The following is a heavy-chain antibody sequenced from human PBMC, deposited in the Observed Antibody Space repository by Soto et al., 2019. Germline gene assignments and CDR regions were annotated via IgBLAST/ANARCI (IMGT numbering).Heavy chain of an antibody. J-gene: IGHJ3*02. V-gene: IGHV3-30*18. D-gene: IGHD2-8*02. Sequence: GGSLRLSSPSTGITFSIYVMHWVRLAPHKTLDWVEVISNDRSNKCYPDSVKGRFTISRENSNNTLYLQMNSLRAEDTDIYYCAKASETGGVAFD. CDR1: GITFSIYV. CDR2: ISNDRSNK. CDR3: AKASETGGVAFD.